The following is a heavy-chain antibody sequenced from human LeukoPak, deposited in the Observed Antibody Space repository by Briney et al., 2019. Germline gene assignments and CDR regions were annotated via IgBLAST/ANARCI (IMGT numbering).Heavy chain of an antibody. CDR1: GGSISSYY. J-gene: IGHJ3*02. D-gene: IGHD6-19*01. Sequence: SETLSLTCTVSGGSISSYYWSWIRQPPGKGLEWIGYIYYSGSTNYNPSLKSRVTISVDTSKNQFSLKLSSVTAADTAVYYCATGYSSGWYWGDAFDIWGQGTMVTVSS. V-gene: IGHV4-59*08. CDR3: ATGYSSGWYWGDAFDI. CDR2: IYYSGST.